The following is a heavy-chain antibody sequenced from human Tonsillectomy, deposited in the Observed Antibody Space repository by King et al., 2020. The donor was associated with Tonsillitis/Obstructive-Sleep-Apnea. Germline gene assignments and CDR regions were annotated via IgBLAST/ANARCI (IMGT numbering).Heavy chain of an antibody. Sequence: QLQESGPGLVKPSETLSLTCTVSGDCIRTKTYYWGWIRQPPGKGREWIGIIHYSGNTYFNPSLKSRVTISVDTSKNQFSLKLSSVTAADTAVYFCARLPKDYGDYAYWFYPWGQGGPGTVSS. CDR3: ARLPKDYGDYAYWFYP. D-gene: IGHD4-17*01. V-gene: IGHV4-39*01. J-gene: IGHJ5*02. CDR1: GDCIRTKTYY. CDR2: IHYSGNT.